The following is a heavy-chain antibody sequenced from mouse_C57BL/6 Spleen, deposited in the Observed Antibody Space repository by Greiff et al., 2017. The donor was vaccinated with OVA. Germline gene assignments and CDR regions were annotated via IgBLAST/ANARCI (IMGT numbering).Heavy chain of an antibody. CDR1: GYTFTDYY. V-gene: IGHV1-26*01. D-gene: IGHD2-5*01. J-gene: IGHJ3*01. Sequence: EVQLQQSGPELVKPGASVKISCKASGYTFTDYYMNWVKQSHGKSLEWIGDINPNNGGTSYNQKFKGKATLTVDKSSSTAYMELRSLTSEDSAVYYCASSYSNYWGFAYWGQGTLVTVSA. CDR3: ASSYSNYWGFAY. CDR2: INPNNGGT.